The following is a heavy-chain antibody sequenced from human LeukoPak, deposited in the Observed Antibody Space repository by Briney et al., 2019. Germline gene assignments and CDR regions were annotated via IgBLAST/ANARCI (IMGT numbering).Heavy chain of an antibody. CDR1: GGSITTYF. Sequence: SETLSLTCTVSGGSITTYFWGWIRQPPGKGLECIGYIYYTGNTNYSPSLRNRVTISVDTSKNQFSLKLNSVTAADTALYFCAGARGGAYGFAFDSWGQGTLVTVSS. V-gene: IGHV4-59*01. D-gene: IGHD3-10*01. J-gene: IGHJ4*02. CDR3: AGARGGAYGFAFDS. CDR2: IYYTGNT.